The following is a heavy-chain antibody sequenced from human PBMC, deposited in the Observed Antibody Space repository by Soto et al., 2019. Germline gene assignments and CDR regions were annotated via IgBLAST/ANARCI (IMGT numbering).Heavy chain of an antibody. Sequence: QVQLVQSGAEVKKPGASVTVSCKSSGYTFTSYYLHWVRQAPGQGLEWMGIINPSGGSTSYAQKFQGRVTMTRDTSTSKVYIELSSLRSEDTAVYYCARDFDRFDPWGQGTLVTVSS. CDR2: INPSGGST. CDR1: GYTFTSYY. V-gene: IGHV1-46*01. CDR3: ARDFDRFDP. J-gene: IGHJ5*02.